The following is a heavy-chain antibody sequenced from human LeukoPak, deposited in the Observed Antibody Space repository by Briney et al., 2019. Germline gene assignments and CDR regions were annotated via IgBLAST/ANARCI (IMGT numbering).Heavy chain of an antibody. Sequence: PGGSLRLSCAASGLTFSSYGMSWVRQVPGKGLQWVAFIRDEGSNRFYANYVEGRFTISRDNSKNTVFLQMNSLRAEDTAVYYCARDGDYGHFYYYYMDVWGKGTTVTISS. D-gene: IGHD4-17*01. CDR2: IRDEGSNR. V-gene: IGHV3-30*02. CDR3: ARDGDYGHFYYYYMDV. CDR1: GLTFSSYG. J-gene: IGHJ6*03.